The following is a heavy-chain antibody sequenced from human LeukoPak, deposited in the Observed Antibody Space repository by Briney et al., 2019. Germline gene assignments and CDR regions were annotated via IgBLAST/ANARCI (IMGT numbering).Heavy chain of an antibody. CDR3: ARNDYYGSEIYSRFDY. V-gene: IGHV4-61*02. J-gene: IGHJ4*02. CDR1: GGSISSGSYY. CDR2: IYTSGST. Sequence: PSETLSLTCTVSGGSISSGSYYWSWIRQPAGKGLEWIGRIYTSGSTNYNPSLKSRVTISLDTSKNQFSLRLSSVTAADTAVYYCARNDYYGSEIYSRFDYWGQGTLVTVSS. D-gene: IGHD3-10*01.